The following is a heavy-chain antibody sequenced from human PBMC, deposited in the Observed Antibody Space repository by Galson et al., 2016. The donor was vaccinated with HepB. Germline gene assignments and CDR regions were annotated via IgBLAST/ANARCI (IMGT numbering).Heavy chain of an antibody. CDR2: LSGTTNYV. V-gene: IGHV3-21*01. Sequence: SLRLSCAASGFDFNSYGMNWVRQAPGKGLEWVSSLSGTTNYVFYADSVKGRFTISRDNAKNSVYLQMNSLTAEDTAFYYCVRGVFDSWGQGTLVTVSS. CDR1: GFDFNSYG. J-gene: IGHJ4*02. CDR3: VRGVFDS.